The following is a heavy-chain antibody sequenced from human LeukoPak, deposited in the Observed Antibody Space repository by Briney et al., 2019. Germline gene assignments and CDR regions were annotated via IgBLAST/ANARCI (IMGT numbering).Heavy chain of an antibody. Sequence: GGSLRLSCAASGFIFDEYGMSWVRQVPGKGLGWVSGINWKGGSTGYGGSVKGRFTISRDNAKNSLYLQMTSLRAEDTALYHCTRGVGRATYGVSGYWGQGTLVTVSS. CDR2: INWKGGST. D-gene: IGHD1-26*01. CDR3: TRGVGRATYGVSGY. J-gene: IGHJ4*02. CDR1: GFIFDEYG. V-gene: IGHV3-20*01.